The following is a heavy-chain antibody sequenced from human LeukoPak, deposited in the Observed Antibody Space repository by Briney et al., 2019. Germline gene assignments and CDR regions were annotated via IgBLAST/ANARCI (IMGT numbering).Heavy chain of an antibody. CDR3: AKDRYSYAFEYSDS. D-gene: IGHD5-18*01. CDR1: GFTFSSYG. Sequence: PGGSLRLSCAASGFTFSSYGMHWVRQAPGKGLDWVAVISNDGSKRYYAGSVKGRFTISRDNSKNTLSLQVGSLRTEDTAVYYCAKDRYSYAFEYSDSWGQGTLVTVSS. J-gene: IGHJ4*02. CDR2: ISNDGSKR. V-gene: IGHV3-30*18.